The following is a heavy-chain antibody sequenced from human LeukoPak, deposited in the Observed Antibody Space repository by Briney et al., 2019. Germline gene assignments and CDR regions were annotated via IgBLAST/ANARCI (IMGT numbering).Heavy chain of an antibody. CDR3: ARDLYHTGGGDY. Sequence: SVKVSCKASGGTFSSYAISWVRQAPGQGLEWMGGIIPIFGTANYAQKFQGRVTITTDESTSTAYMELSSLGSEDTAVYYCARDLYHTGGGDYWGQGTLVTVSS. J-gene: IGHJ4*02. V-gene: IGHV1-69*05. CDR2: IIPIFGTA. CDR1: GGTFSSYA. D-gene: IGHD7-27*01.